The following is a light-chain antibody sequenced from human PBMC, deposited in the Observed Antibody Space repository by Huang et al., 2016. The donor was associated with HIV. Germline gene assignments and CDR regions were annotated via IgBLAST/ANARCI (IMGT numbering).Light chain of an antibody. J-gene: IGKJ4*01. CDR1: QSVGDN. Sequence: EIVMTQSPATLSVSPGERATLSCRASQSVGDNLAWYQQTPGQPPRLLVYSASIRAIAIPARFSGSGSGTEFTLTISGLQSEDFAVYYCQQYNNRPLTFGGGTKVEI. CDR3: QQYNNRPLT. CDR2: SAS. V-gene: IGKV3-15*01.